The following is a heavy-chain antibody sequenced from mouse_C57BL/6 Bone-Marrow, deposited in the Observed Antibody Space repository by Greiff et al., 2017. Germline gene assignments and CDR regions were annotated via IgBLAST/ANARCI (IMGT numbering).Heavy chain of an antibody. CDR2: ISSGSSTI. V-gene: IGHV5-17*01. J-gene: IGHJ3*01. CDR3: ARYYDEDWFAY. CDR1: GFTFSDYG. Sequence: EVQVVESGGGLVKPGGSLKLSCAASGFTFSDYGMHWVRQAPEKGLEWVAYISSGSSTIYYADTVKGRFTISRDNAKNTLFLQMTSLRSEDTAMYYCARYYDEDWFAYWGQGTLVTVSA. D-gene: IGHD2-4*01.